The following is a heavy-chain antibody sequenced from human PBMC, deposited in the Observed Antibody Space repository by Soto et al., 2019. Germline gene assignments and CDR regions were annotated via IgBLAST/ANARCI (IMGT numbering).Heavy chain of an antibody. V-gene: IGHV3-15*01. Sequence: GGSLRLSCAASGFTFSNAWMSWVRQAPGKGLEWVGRIKSKTDGGTTDYAAPVKGRFTISRDDSKNTLYLQMNSLKTADTAVYYCARVGSSSSEDYWGQGTLVTVSS. D-gene: IGHD6-6*01. CDR1: GFTFSNAW. CDR3: ARVGSSSSEDY. CDR2: IKSKTDGGTT. J-gene: IGHJ4*02.